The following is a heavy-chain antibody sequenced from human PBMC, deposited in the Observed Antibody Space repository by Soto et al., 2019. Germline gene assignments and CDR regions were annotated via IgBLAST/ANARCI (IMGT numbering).Heavy chain of an antibody. CDR1: GGSFSTYY. J-gene: IGHJ3*02. V-gene: IGHV4-34*01. CDR3: ARGGSNDWQVAFDI. CDR2: INHSGSN. D-gene: IGHD3-9*01. Sequence: QLQQWGAGLLKPSETLSLTCVVSGGSFSTYYYNWFRQSPGKGLEWIGEINHSGSNNYSPSPKSRVTMSLDTSKTQFSLKLTSVTAADTAVYYCARGGSNDWQVAFDIWGQGTMVTVSS.